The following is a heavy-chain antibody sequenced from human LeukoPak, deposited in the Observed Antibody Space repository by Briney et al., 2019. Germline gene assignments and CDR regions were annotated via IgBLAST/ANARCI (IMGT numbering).Heavy chain of an antibody. CDR2: INWNGGST. CDR3: ARVYCSSTSCYPRTFDY. V-gene: IGHV3-20*04. Sequence: AGGSLRLSCAASGFTFDDYGMSWVRQAPGKGLEWVSGINWNGGSTGYADTVKGRFTISRDNAKNSLYLQMNSLRAEDTALYYCARVYCSSTSCYPRTFDYWGQGTLVTVSS. J-gene: IGHJ4*02. CDR1: GFTFDDYG. D-gene: IGHD2-2*01.